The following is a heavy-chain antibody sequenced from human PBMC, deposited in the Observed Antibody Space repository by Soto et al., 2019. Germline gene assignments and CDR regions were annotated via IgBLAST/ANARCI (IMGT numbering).Heavy chain of an antibody. CDR1: GGSISSSYW. CDR2: IYHTGST. Sequence: QVQLQESGPGLVKPSGTLSLICTVSGGSISSSYWWSWVRQPPGKGLEWIGEIYHTGSTNDNPSLRGRVTISMDKSKNEVSLSLNSVTAADTALYFCARDAQEWIRGRYFDYWGQGRLVTVSS. D-gene: IGHD3-3*01. J-gene: IGHJ4*02. V-gene: IGHV4-4*02. CDR3: ARDAQEWIRGRYFDY.